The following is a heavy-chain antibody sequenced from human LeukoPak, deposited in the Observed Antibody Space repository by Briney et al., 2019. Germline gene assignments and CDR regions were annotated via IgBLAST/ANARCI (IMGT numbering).Heavy chain of an antibody. J-gene: IGHJ6*03. CDR3: ARGVTARGFYYYMDV. Sequence: ASVKVSCKASEYTFTSYYMHWVRQAPGQGLEWVGWINPNSGGTSYAQKFQVRVTMTRDTSISTAYMDLSRLRSDDTAVYYCARGVTARGFYYYMDVWGKGTTVTISS. V-gene: IGHV1-2*02. CDR2: INPNSGGT. D-gene: IGHD2-21*02. CDR1: EYTFTSYY.